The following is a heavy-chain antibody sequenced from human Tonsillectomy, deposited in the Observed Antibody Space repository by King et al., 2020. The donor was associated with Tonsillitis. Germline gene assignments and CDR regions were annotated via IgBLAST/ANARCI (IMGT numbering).Heavy chain of an antibody. Sequence: QLQESGSRLVKPSKTLSLTCSVSGGSISTGGYSWTWIRQPPGKGLEWIGCFHHTGTTYYNPSLKSRITILIDRSKNQFSLSLRSVTAADTALYYCARDQDDFWSAAFDIWGQGAMVTVSS. D-gene: IGHD3-3*01. CDR3: ARDQDDFWSAAFDI. V-gene: IGHV4-30-2*01. J-gene: IGHJ3*02. CDR1: GGSISTGGYS. CDR2: FHHTGTT.